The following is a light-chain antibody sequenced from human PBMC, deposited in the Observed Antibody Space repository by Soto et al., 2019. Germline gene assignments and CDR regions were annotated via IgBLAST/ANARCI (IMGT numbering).Light chain of an antibody. CDR3: CSYGGSSAYV. CDR1: SSDVGSYNV. V-gene: IGLV2-23*01. J-gene: IGLJ1*01. Sequence: QSALTQPASVSGSPGQSITISCTGTSSDVGSYNVVSWYQQHPGKAPKLMIYEGSKRPSGVSNRFSGSKSGNTASLTISGLQAEDEAEYYCCSYGGSSAYVFGAGTKLTVL. CDR2: EGS.